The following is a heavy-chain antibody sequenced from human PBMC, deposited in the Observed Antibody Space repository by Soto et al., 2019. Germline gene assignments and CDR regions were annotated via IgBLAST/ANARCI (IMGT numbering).Heavy chain of an antibody. Sequence: GSLRLSCAASGFTFSDYYMSWIRQAPGKGLEWVSYISSSSSYTNYADSVKGRFTISRDNAKNSLYLQMNSLRAEDTAVYYCAREVGEYDSSGYYYRGWFDPWGQGTLVTVSS. CDR3: AREVGEYDSSGYYYRGWFDP. V-gene: IGHV3-11*06. D-gene: IGHD3-22*01. CDR1: GFTFSDYY. J-gene: IGHJ5*02. CDR2: ISSSSSYT.